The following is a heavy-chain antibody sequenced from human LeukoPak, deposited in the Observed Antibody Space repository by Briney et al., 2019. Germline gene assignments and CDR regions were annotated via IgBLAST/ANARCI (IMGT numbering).Heavy chain of an antibody. J-gene: IGHJ4*02. CDR1: GLTFSTYA. D-gene: IGHD6-13*01. CDR2: ISGTSGGT. V-gene: IGHV3-23*01. CDR3: ARRGTGIAGNRQFYFDF. Sequence: GGSLRPSCAASGLTFSTYAMSWVRQAPGKGLEWVSTISGTSGGTYYADSVKGRFTISRDNSKNTLYLQMNSLRDEDTAVYYCARRGTGIAGNRQFYFDFWGQGTLVTVSS.